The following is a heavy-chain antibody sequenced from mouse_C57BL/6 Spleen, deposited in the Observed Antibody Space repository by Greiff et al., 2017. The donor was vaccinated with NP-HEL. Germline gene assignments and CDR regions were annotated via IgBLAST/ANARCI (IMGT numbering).Heavy chain of an antibody. V-gene: IGHV1-50*01. CDR3: ANGSMDY. CDR2: IDPSDSYT. Sequence: QVQLQQPGAELVKPGASVKLSCKASGYTFTSYWMQWVKQRPGQGLEWIGEIDPSDSYTNYNQKFKGKATLTVDTSSSTAYMQLSSLTSEDSAVYYWANGSMDYWGQGTSVTVSS. CDR1: GYTFTSYW. J-gene: IGHJ4*01.